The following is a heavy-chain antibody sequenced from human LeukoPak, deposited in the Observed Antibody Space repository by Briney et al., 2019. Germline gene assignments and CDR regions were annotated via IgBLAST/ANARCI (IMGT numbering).Heavy chain of an antibody. CDR2: IFSAGTT. CDR1: GFSVSKYY. Sequence: PGGSLRLSCEASGFSVSKYYMTWVRQAPGKGLEWVSAIFSAGTTYDTDSVKGRFTISRDDSKNTVSLQMSSLRAEDTAVYYCAKGAGYSYGWIDHWGQGALVTVSS. V-gene: IGHV3-53*01. CDR3: AKGAGYSYGWIDH. D-gene: IGHD5-18*01. J-gene: IGHJ4*02.